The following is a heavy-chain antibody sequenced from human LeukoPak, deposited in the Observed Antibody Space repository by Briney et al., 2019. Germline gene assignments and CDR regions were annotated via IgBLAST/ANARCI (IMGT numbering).Heavy chain of an antibody. CDR2: ISNDAKCI. D-gene: IGHD6-13*01. CDR3: SRATAASGTDQ. Sequence: GGSLRLSCAASGFTFSSYSMNWVRQAPGKGLEWVSSISNDAKCIYYADSVKGRFTISRDNAKNSLYLQMNSLGVEDTAVYYCSRATAASGTDQWGQGTLVTVSS. J-gene: IGHJ4*02. V-gene: IGHV3-21*01. CDR1: GFTFSSYS.